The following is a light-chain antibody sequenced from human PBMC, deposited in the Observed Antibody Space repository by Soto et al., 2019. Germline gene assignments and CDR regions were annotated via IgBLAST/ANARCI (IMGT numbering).Light chain of an antibody. Sequence: QSVLTQSPSASASLGASVKLTCTLRTRHRSYAIAWHQHQPEKGPRFLMTLNPDGTHRKGDGIPDRFSGSSSGAERYLTISSLQSEDEADYYCQTWGTAMVVFGGGTKLTVL. J-gene: IGLJ2*01. CDR3: QTWGTAMVV. CDR1: TRHRSYA. V-gene: IGLV4-69*01. CDR2: LNPDGTH.